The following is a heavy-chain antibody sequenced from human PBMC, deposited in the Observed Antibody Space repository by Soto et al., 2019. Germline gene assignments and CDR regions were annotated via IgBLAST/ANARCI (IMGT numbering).Heavy chain of an antibody. J-gene: IGHJ5*01. Sequence: QVQLMQSGTEVKKPGASVTVSCKASGYTSADFGISWVRQAPGQGLEWMGWVSGNNGASNPAPKVQGRITMPLATSTGVSYMALRSLRSDDTAIYYCVRDQKYFRVNGNWFDSWGQGTLVSVSS. CDR2: VSGNNGAS. CDR3: VRDQKYFRVNGNWFDS. D-gene: IGHD2-2*01. CDR1: GYTSADFG. V-gene: IGHV1-18*04.